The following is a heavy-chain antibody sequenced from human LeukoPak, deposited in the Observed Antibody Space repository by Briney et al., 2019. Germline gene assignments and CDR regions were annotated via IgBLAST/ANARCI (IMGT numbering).Heavy chain of an antibody. V-gene: IGHV3-30*04. CDR3: ARDLACSGSYCFYGMDV. CDR2: ISYDGSNK. J-gene: IGHJ6*02. D-gene: IGHD3-10*01. Sequence: GGSLRLSCAASGFTFSSYAMHWVRQAPGKGLEWVAVISYDGSNKYYADSVKGRFTISRDNSKNTLYLQMNSLRAEDTAVYYCARDLACSGSYCFYGMDVWGQGTTVTVSS. CDR1: GFTFSSYA.